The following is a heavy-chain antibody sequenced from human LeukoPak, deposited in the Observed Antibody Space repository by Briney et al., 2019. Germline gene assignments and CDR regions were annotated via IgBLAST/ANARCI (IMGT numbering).Heavy chain of an antibody. J-gene: IGHJ6*02. CDR2: IYYSGST. V-gene: IGHV4-59*08. Sequence: SSETLSLTCTVSGGSISSYYWSWIRQPPGKGLEWIGYIYYSGSTNYNPSLKSRVTISVDTSKNQFSLKLSSVTAADTAVYFCARLAPMALAGTYYYHSMDVWGQGTTVTVSS. CDR1: GGSISSYY. D-gene: IGHD6-19*01. CDR3: ARLAPMALAGTYYYHSMDV.